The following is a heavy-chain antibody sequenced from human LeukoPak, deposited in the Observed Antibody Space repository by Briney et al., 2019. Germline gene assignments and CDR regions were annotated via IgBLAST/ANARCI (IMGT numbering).Heavy chain of an antibody. J-gene: IGHJ4*02. CDR1: GGSVSSSTYY. D-gene: IGHD6-13*01. CDR2: VSDSGST. V-gene: IGHV4-61*01. Sequence: PSETLSLTCTVSGGSVSSSTYYWSWIRPPPGLGLEWIGYVSDSGSTNYNPSLKSRVSISVDTSKNQFSLKLSSVTAADTAVYYCARHSGYSSSWYYDYWGQGTLVTVSS. CDR3: ARHSGYSSSWYYDY.